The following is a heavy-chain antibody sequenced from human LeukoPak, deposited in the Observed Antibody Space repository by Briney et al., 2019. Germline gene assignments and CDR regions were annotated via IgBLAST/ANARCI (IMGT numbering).Heavy chain of an antibody. V-gene: IGHV1-18*01. D-gene: IGHD1-7*01. CDR1: DYTYTSYG. CDR3: ARGNWNFHWFDP. Sequence: ASVKVSCKASDYTYTSYGISWVRQAPGQGLEWMGWISGYNGNTNYAQKFQGRVTITADESTSTAYMELSSLRSEDTAVYYCARGNWNFHWFDPWGQGTLVTVSS. J-gene: IGHJ5*02. CDR2: ISGYNGNT.